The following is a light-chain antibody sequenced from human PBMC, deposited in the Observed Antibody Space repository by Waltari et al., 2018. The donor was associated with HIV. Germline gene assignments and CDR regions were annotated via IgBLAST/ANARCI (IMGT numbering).Light chain of an antibody. Sequence: SYVLTQAPSVSVAPGQSARITCGGNKIGSKTVHWYQQKPGQAPVVIAYHHSDRPSMIPERFSGSNSANTATLTISRVEAGDEADYYCQVWDSSSDRLYVFGTGTKVTVL. CDR1: KIGSKT. CDR2: HHS. J-gene: IGLJ1*01. V-gene: IGLV3-21*02. CDR3: QVWDSSSDRLYV.